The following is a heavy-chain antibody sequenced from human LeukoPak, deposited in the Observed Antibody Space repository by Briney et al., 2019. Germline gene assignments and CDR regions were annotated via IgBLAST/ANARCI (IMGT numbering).Heavy chain of an antibody. V-gene: IGHV4-39*07. J-gene: IGHJ3*01. CDR3: ARQRSSGYYGSDAFDV. CDR1: GGSISSSSYY. D-gene: IGHD6-19*01. Sequence: PSETLSLTCTVSGGSISSSSYYWGWIRQPPGKGLEWIGSIYYSGSTYYNPSLKSRVTISVDTSKNQFSLKLSSVTSADAAVYYCARQRSSGYYGSDAFDVWGRGTMVTVSS. CDR2: IYYSGST.